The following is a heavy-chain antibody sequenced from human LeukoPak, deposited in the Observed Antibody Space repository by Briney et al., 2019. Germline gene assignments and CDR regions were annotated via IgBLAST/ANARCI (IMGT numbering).Heavy chain of an antibody. J-gene: IGHJ4*02. CDR1: GGSISSGGYY. CDR2: IYHSGST. D-gene: IGHD2-15*01. V-gene: IGHV4-30-2*01. Sequence: SETLPLTCTVSGGSISSGGYYWSWIRQPPGKGLEWIGYIYHSGSTYYNPSLKSRVTISVDTSKNQFSLKLSSVTAADTAVYYCARRNGGMGGYFDWGQGTLVTVSS. CDR3: ARRNGGMGGYFD.